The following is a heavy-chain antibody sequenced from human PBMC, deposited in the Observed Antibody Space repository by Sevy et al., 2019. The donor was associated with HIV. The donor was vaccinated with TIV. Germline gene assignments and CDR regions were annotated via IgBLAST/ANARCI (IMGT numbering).Heavy chain of an antibody. CDR2: IKKDGSEK. CDR1: GFTFNSYW. J-gene: IGHJ6*02. V-gene: IGHV3-7*03. Sequence: GGSLRLSCAASGFTFNSYWMSWVRQAPGKGLEWVANIKKDGSEKYYVDSVKGRFTISRDNAKNSLYLQMDSLRAEDPAVYYCARDCSSANCLWGMDVWGQGTTVTVSS. D-gene: IGHD2-2*01. CDR3: ARDCSSANCLWGMDV.